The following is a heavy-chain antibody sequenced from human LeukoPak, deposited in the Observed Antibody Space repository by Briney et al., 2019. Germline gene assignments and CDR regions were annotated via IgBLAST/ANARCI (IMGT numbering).Heavy chain of an antibody. CDR2: IYYSGST. J-gene: IGHJ6*03. Sequence: PSETLSLTCTVSGGSISSGAYYWSWIRQHPGKGLEWIGYIYYSGSTYYNPSLKSRVTISVDTSKNQFSLKLSSVTAADTAVYYCARDHGQQLGDYYYYMDVWGKGTTVSVPS. CDR3: ARDHGQQLGDYYYYMDV. D-gene: IGHD6-13*01. V-gene: IGHV4-31*03. CDR1: GGSISSGAYY.